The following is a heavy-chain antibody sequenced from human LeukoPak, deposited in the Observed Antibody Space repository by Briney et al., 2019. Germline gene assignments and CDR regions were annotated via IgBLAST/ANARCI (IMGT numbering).Heavy chain of an antibody. Sequence: PSETLSLTYTVSGGSISSYYWSWIRQPAGKGLEWIGRIYTSGSTNYNPSLKSQVTMSVDTSKNQFSLKLTSVTAADTAVYYCARDRGYCSGGSCFNWFDPWGQGTLVTVSS. CDR1: GGSISSYY. J-gene: IGHJ5*02. D-gene: IGHD2-15*01. CDR2: IYTSGST. V-gene: IGHV4-4*07. CDR3: ARDRGYCSGGSCFNWFDP.